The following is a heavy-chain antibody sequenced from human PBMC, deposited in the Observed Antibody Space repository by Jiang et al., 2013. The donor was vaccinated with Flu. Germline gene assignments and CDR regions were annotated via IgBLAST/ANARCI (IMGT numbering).Heavy chain of an antibody. J-gene: IGHJ4*02. D-gene: IGHD4-23*01. CDR3: ARSFAVAGILYYFDP. CDR2: IYYGGST. V-gene: IGHV4-59*12. CDR1: GGFMNNYY. Sequence: QLVESGPGLVKPSETLSLTCTVSGGFMNNYYWSWIRQSPGKGLEWVGYIYYGGSTNYNPSLNSRVTISLDTSKNQFSLKLTSVTAADTAMYYCARSFAVAGILYYFDPWGQGTLVTVSS.